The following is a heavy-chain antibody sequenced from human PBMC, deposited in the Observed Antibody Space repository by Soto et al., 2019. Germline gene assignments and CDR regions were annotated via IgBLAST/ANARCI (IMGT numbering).Heavy chain of an antibody. CDR3: ARDNSESNSWWFDP. V-gene: IGHV1-46*01. Sequence: ASVKVSCKASGFTFSRYYMHWVRQAPGQGLEWMGLINPSGVSTNYAQKFQGRVTLTRDTSTSTVSMELSSLRSEDTAVYYCARDNSESNSWWFDPWGQGTLVTVSS. J-gene: IGHJ5*02. CDR2: INPSGVST. CDR1: GFTFSRYY. D-gene: IGHD1-26*01.